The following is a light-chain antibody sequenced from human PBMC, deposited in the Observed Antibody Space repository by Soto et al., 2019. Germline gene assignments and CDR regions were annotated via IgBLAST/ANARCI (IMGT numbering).Light chain of an antibody. CDR3: SSYTSSDTHV. CDR2: DVS. CDR1: SSDVGSYNR. V-gene: IGLV2-18*02. Sequence: QSVLTQPPSVYGSPGQSVTIACTGTSSDVGSYNRVSWYQQPPGTAPKIMIYDVSNRPSGVPDRCTGSKSGNTASLTISGLQAEDEADYYCSSYTSSDTHVFGTGTKVTV. J-gene: IGLJ1*01.